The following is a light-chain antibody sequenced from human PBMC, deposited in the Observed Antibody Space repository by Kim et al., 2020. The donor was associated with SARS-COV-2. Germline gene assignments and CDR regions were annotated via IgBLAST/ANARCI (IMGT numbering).Light chain of an antibody. CDR1: QSVSSN. J-gene: IGKJ1*01. Sequence: IVMTQSPDTLSVSPGDRVTLSCRASQSVSSNLAWYQQKPGQAPRLLIYGASTRATGIPARFSGSGSGTEFTLTVSSLQSEDFAVYYCHQYNNWPTWTFGQGTKVDIK. CDR2: GAS. V-gene: IGKV3-15*01. CDR3: HQYNNWPTWT.